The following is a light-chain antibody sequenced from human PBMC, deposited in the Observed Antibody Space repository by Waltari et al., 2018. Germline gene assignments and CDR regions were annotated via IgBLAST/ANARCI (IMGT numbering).Light chain of an antibody. J-gene: IGKJ4*01. Sequence: EIVLTQYTANLSLSQGERATLSCRASQDIEDLLTWFQQRPGQVPRLLIYGASNRAADIPARFSGSGSGKDFILTISSLEPEDFAVYYCQQRINWPLTFGGGTTVDIK. V-gene: IGKV3D-11*01. CDR1: QDIEDL. CDR3: QQRINWPLT. CDR2: GAS.